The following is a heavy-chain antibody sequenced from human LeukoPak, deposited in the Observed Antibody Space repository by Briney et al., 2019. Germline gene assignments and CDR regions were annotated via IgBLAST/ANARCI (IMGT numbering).Heavy chain of an antibody. CDR3: ARAGIQLWFHWFDP. CDR2: IYYSGST. CDR1: GASISSYY. Sequence: PSETLSLTCTVSGASISSYYWSWIRQPPGKGLEWIGFIYYSGSTNYNPSLKSRATISVDTSKNQFSLKLSSVTAADTAVYYCARAGIQLWFHWFDPWGQGTLVTVSS. J-gene: IGHJ5*02. D-gene: IGHD5-18*01. V-gene: IGHV4-59*12.